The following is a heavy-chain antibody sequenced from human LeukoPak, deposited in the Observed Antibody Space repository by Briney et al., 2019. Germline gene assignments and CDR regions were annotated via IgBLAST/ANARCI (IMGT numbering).Heavy chain of an antibody. CDR1: GFTFNHAW. D-gene: IGHD2-2*03. Sequence: GGSLRLSCAASGFTFNHAWMSWVRQAPGKGLEWVGRIKSKTDGGATDYAAPVKGRFTISRDDSKNTLYLQMNSLKTEDTAVYYCTTDLHFGYCSSASCANYWGQGTLVTVSS. J-gene: IGHJ4*02. CDR3: TTDLHFGYCSSASCANY. V-gene: IGHV3-15*01. CDR2: IKSKTDGGAT.